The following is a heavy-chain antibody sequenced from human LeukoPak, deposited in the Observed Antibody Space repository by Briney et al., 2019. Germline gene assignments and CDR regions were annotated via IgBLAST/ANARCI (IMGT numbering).Heavy chain of an antibody. V-gene: IGHV1-18*04. CDR2: ISAYNGNT. D-gene: IGHD5-12*01. Sequence: ASVKVSCTASGYTFTSYGISWVRQAPGQGLEWMGWISAYNGNTNYAQKLQGRVTMTTDTSTSTAYMELRSLRSDDTAVYYCARVTGYSGYPLGPTAHWGQGTLVTVSS. CDR3: ARVTGYSGYPLGPTAH. CDR1: GYTFTSYG. J-gene: IGHJ4*02.